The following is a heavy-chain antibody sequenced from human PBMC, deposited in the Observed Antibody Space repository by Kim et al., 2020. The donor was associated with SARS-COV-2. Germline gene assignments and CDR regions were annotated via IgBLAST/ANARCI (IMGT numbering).Heavy chain of an antibody. CDR3: LGGFYFDY. V-gene: IGHV1-3*01. CDR2: GNGNT. Sequence: GNGNTIYSQKSQGRVTFTTDTSASTAYMELSLLRSEDSAVYYCLGGFYFDYWGQGTLVTVSS. D-gene: IGHD3-16*01. J-gene: IGHJ4*02.